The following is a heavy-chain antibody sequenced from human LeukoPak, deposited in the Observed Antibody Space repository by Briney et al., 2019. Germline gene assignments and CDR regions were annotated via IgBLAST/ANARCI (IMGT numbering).Heavy chain of an antibody. D-gene: IGHD6-6*01. V-gene: IGHV1-69*05. CDR2: IIPIFGTA. J-gene: IGHJ4*02. Sequence: SVKVSCKASGGTFSSYAISWVRQAPGQGLEWMGGIIPIFGTANYAQKFQGRVTITTDESTSTAYMELSSLRSEDTAVYYCARGQQLVSAHYYFDYWGQGTLVTVSS. CDR3: ARGQQLVSAHYYFDY. CDR1: GGTFSSYA.